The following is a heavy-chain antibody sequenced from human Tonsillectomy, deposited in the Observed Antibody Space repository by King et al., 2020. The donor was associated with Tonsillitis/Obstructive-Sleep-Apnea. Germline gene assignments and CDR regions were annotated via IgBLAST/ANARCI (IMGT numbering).Heavy chain of an antibody. CDR1: GYTFTRNY. D-gene: IGHD2-15*01. CDR3: VRDDKDGRYFDY. Sequence: FQLVQSGAKVKKPGASVKVSCKASGYTFTRNYIHWVRQAPGQGLEWMGIINPSSGSTTYAQQFQGRVTMTRDTSTSIVDMELSSLRSEDTAVYYCVRDDKDGRYFDYWGQGSLVTVSS. CDR2: INPSSGST. V-gene: IGHV1-46*01. J-gene: IGHJ4*02.